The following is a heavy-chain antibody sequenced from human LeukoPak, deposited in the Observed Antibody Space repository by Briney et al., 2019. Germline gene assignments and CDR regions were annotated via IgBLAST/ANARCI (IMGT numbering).Heavy chain of an antibody. CDR3: AREGVPAAFDI. CDR1: GFTFSSYE. CDR2: ISSRGSAI. D-gene: IGHD2-2*01. J-gene: IGHJ3*02. Sequence: GGSPRLSCAASGFTFSSYEMNWVRQAPGKGLEWVSYISSRGSAIYYADSVKGRFTISRDNAKNSLYLQMNSLRAEDTAVYYCAREGVPAAFDIWGQGTMVTVSS. V-gene: IGHV3-48*03.